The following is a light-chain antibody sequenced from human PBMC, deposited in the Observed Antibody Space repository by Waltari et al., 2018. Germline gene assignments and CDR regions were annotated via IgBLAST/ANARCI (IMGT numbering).Light chain of an antibody. J-gene: IGLJ2*01. V-gene: IGLV2-14*03. CDR3: SSYTSSSTL. CDR1: SSDVGGYNY. Sequence: QSALTQPASVSGAPGQSITTSCPGTSSDVGGYNYVSWYQQHPGKSPKLMIYDVSNRPSGVSNRFSGSKSGNTASLTISGLQAEDEADYYCSSYTSSSTLFGGGTKLTVL. CDR2: DVS.